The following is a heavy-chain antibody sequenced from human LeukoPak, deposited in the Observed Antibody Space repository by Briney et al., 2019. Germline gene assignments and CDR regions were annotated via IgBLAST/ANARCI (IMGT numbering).Heavy chain of an antibody. CDR1: GGPFRGFF. V-gene: IGHV4-34*01. CDR2: ISHSGSS. Sequence: SETLSLTCAVYGGPFRGFFWSWIRQAPGKGLEWIGEISHSGSSNYNPSLKSRITISVDTSKSQFSLRLTSVTAADTAVYYCARGIAAAGPDYWGQGTLVTVSS. J-gene: IGHJ4*02. D-gene: IGHD6-13*01. CDR3: ARGIAAAGPDY.